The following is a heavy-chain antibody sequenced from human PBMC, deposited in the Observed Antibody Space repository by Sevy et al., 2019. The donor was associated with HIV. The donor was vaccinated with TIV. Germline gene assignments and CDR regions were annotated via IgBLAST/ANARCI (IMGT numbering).Heavy chain of an antibody. CDR1: GFTLSSYD. V-gene: IGHV3-33*01. CDR2: IWYDGSNK. D-gene: IGHD6-19*01. Sequence: GGSLRLSCAASGFTLSSYDMHWVRQAPGKGLEWVAVIWYDGSNKYYAYSVKGRFTISRDNSKNTLYLQMNSLRAEDTAVYYCARDGGIAVAGDENWFDPWGQGTLVTVSS. CDR3: ARDGGIAVAGDENWFDP. J-gene: IGHJ5*02.